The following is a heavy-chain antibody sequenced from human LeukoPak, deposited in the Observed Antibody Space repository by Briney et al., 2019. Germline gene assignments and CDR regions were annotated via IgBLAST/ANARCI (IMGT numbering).Heavy chain of an antibody. V-gene: IGHV1-2*02. CDR2: INPNSGGT. Sequence: ASVKVSCKASGYTFTGYHIHWVRQAPGQGLEWMGWINPNSGGTNYAQKFQGRVTMTRDTSISTAYMELTRLRSDDTAVYYCARVFDNWNYGRYAEYFQHWARAPWSPSPQ. J-gene: IGHJ1*01. CDR3: ARVFDNWNYGRYAEYFQH. CDR1: GYTFTGYH. D-gene: IGHD1-7*01.